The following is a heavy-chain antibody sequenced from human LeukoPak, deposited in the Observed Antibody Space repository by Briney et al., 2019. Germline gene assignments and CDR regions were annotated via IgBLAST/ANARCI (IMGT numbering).Heavy chain of an antibody. CDR3: ARVGSGLRYYYYGMDV. CDR2: INHSGST. D-gene: IGHD3-22*01. V-gene: IGHV4-34*01. Sequence: PSETLSLTCAVYGVSFSGYYWSWIRQPPGKGLEWIGEINHSGSTNYNPSLKSRVTISVDTSKNQFSLKLSSVTAADTAVYYCARVGSGLRYYYYGMDVWGQGTTVTVSS. CDR1: GVSFSGYY. J-gene: IGHJ6*02.